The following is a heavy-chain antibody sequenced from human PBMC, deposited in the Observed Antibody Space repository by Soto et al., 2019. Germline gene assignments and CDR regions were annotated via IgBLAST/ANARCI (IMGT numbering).Heavy chain of an antibody. J-gene: IGHJ4*02. CDR3: VRNLDGSGSSYTVY. CDR2: IRPYNGGT. CDR1: GYMFISYG. D-gene: IGHD3-10*01. V-gene: IGHV1-18*01. Sequence: GAAVKVSCMRSGYMFISYGINWGRQAPGQGLEWVGWIRPYNGGTKYAQNLQGRVTMTTDTSMSTAYMEMRSLRSDHTAGYYFVRNLDGSGSSYTVYWGPRPLVTVSS.